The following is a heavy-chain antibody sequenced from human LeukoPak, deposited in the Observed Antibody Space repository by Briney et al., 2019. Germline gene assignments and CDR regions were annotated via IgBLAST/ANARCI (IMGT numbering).Heavy chain of an antibody. CDR1: GGSFSGYY. D-gene: IGHD3-3*01. Sequence: SETLSLTRAVYGGSFSGYYWSWIRQPPGKGLEWIGEVNHSGSTNYNPSLKSRVTISVDTSKNQFSLKLSSVTAADTAVYYCARGGMYYDFWSGYSAIYYYYGMDVWGQGTTVTVSS. J-gene: IGHJ6*02. CDR2: VNHSGST. CDR3: ARGGMYYDFWSGYSAIYYYYGMDV. V-gene: IGHV4-34*01.